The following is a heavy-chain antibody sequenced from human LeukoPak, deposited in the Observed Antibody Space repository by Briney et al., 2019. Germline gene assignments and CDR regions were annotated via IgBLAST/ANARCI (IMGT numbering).Heavy chain of an antibody. J-gene: IGHJ4*02. Sequence: GGSLRLSCAASGFTFSSYGMSWVRQAPGKGLEWLSYINGRGTYIDYAESLKGRITISRDNAQNSLYLQMNSLRVEDTAVYYCARSGREATEIDYWGQGTLVTVSS. CDR3: ARSGREATEIDY. CDR1: GFTFSSYG. CDR2: INGRGTYI. D-gene: IGHD1-1*01. V-gene: IGHV3-21*06.